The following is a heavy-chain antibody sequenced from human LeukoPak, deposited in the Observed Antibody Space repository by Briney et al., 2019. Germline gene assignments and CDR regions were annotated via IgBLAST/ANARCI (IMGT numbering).Heavy chain of an antibody. CDR1: GFTFSAYS. V-gene: IGHV3-30*02. Sequence: GGSLRLSCAAPGFTFSAYSMSWVRQAPGKGLEWVAFIRHDGTIKYYGDSVKDRFTISRDNAKNTLYLQMDSLRAEDTAVYYCAKEGPKMGSSDYWGQGTPVTVST. CDR2: IRHDGTIK. CDR3: AKEGPKMGSSDY. J-gene: IGHJ4*02. D-gene: IGHD2-8*01.